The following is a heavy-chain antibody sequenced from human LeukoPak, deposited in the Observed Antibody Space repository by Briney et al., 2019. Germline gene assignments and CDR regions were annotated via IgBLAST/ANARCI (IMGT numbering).Heavy chain of an antibody. Sequence: SETLSLTCTVSGGSLSSYYWSWIRQPAGKGLEWIGRIYTSESTNYNPSLKSRVTMSVDTSKNQFSLKLSSVTAADTAVYYCARHRLSLGFDPWGQGTLVTVSS. V-gene: IGHV4-4*07. CDR1: GGSLSSYY. CDR2: IYTSEST. CDR3: ARHRLSLGFDP. J-gene: IGHJ5*02. D-gene: IGHD5-12*01.